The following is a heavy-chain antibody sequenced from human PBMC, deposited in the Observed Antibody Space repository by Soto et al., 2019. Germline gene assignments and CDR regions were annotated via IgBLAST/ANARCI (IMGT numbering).Heavy chain of an antibody. Sequence: GGSLRLSCAASGFTFSSYGIHWVRQAPGKGLEWVAVISHDGSKTNYADSVKGRFTISRDNSKDTVYLQMNSLRAEDTAVYYCARVPIPPAAGTDYWGQGTLVTVSS. CDR3: ARVPIPPAAGTDY. CDR2: ISHDGSKT. J-gene: IGHJ4*02. D-gene: IGHD6-13*01. V-gene: IGHV3-30*03. CDR1: GFTFSSYG.